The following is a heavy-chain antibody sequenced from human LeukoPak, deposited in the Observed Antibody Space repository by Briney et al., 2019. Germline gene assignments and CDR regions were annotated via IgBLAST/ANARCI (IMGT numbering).Heavy chain of an antibody. D-gene: IGHD1-20*01. Sequence: GGSLRLSCAASGFTFSSYGMHWVRQAPGKGLEWVAFIRYDGGNKYYADSVKGRFTISRDNSKNTLYLQMNSLRAEDTAVYYCANDGNNWDFDXWGQGTLVTVSS. CDR1: GFTFSSYG. V-gene: IGHV3-30*02. CDR3: ANDGNNWDFDX. J-gene: IGHJ4*02. CDR2: IRYDGGNK.